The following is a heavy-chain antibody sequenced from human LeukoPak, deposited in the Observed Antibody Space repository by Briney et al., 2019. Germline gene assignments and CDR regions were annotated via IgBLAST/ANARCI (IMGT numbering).Heavy chain of an antibody. CDR3: ASLGYCSGGSCYSLRAFDI. V-gene: IGHV1-2*06. Sequence: ASVRVSCKASGYTFTGYYMHWVRQAPGQGLEWMGRINPNSGGTNYAQKFQGRVTITRDTSISTAYMELSRLRSDDTAVYYCASLGYCSGGSCYSLRAFDIWGQGTMVTVSS. D-gene: IGHD2-15*01. CDR1: GYTFTGYY. J-gene: IGHJ3*02. CDR2: INPNSGGT.